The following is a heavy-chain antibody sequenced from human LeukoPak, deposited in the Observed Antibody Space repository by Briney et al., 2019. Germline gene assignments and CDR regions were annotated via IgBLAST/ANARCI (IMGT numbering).Heavy chain of an antibody. D-gene: IGHD3-3*01. CDR3: ARRGDFGVVPTYYFDY. CDR2: IYYSGST. Sequence: SSYAMSWVRQPPGKGLEWIGSIYYSGSTYYNPSLKSRVTISVDTSKNQFSLKLSSVTAADTAVYYCARRGDFGVVPTYYFDYWGQGTLVTVSS. J-gene: IGHJ4*02. V-gene: IGHV4-39*01. CDR1: SSYA.